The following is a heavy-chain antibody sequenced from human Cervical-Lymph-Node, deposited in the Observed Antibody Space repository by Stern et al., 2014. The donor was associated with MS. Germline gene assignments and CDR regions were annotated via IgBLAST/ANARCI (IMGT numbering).Heavy chain of an antibody. CDR3: AREGPYYYDSSGYHNWFDP. Sequence: QVQLQESGPGLVKPSETLSLTCTVSGGSISSYYWSWIRQPPGKGLEWIGYIYYSGSTNYNPSLKSRVTISVDTSKNQFSLKLSSVTAADTAVYYCAREGPYYYDSSGYHNWFDPWGQGTLVTVSS. CDR1: GGSISSYY. D-gene: IGHD3-22*01. CDR2: IYYSGST. J-gene: IGHJ5*02. V-gene: IGHV4-59*01.